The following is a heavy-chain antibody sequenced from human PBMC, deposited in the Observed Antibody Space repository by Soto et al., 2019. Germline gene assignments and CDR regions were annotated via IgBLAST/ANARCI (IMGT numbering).Heavy chain of an antibody. V-gene: IGHV3-15*07. Sequence: GGSLRLSCAASGFTFTNAWINWVRQAPGKGLEWVGRIKSKTDGGTTDYAEPVEGRFAISRDDSNNMVYLQMNSLKIEDTAVYYCTTDSYSTIIIVRFDDWGHGTRVTVAS. D-gene: IGHD3-22*01. CDR3: TTDSYSTIIIVRFDD. CDR2: IKSKTDGGTT. J-gene: IGHJ4*01. CDR1: GFTFTNAW.